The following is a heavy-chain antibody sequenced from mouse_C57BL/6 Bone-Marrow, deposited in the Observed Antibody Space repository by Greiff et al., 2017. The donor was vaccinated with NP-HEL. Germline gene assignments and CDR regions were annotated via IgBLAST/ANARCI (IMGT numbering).Heavy chain of an antibody. J-gene: IGHJ3*01. CDR2: IDPENGDT. V-gene: IGHV14-4*01. D-gene: IGHD1-1*01. CDR1: GFNIKDDY. Sequence: EVQLQQSGAELVRPGASVKLSCTASGFNIKDDYMHWVKQRPEQGLEWIGWIDPENGDTEYASKFQGKATITADTSSNTAYLQLSNLTSEDTAVVYCTAFNYGSPWFAYWGQGTLVTVSA. CDR3: TAFNYGSPWFAY.